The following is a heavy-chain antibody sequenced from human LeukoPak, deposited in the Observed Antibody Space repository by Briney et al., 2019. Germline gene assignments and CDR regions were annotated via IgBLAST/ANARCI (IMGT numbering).Heavy chain of an antibody. CDR2: IYHSGSS. CDR3: ASSPPVDY. Sequence: SETLSLTCNVSGDSINIGGYYWSWVRQPPGKGLEWIGYIYHSGSSHSNPSLKSRVTISIDISNNQFSLRLTSVTAADTAVYYCASSPPVDYWGQGTLVTVSS. V-gene: IGHV4-30-2*01. J-gene: IGHJ4*02. CDR1: GDSINIGGYY.